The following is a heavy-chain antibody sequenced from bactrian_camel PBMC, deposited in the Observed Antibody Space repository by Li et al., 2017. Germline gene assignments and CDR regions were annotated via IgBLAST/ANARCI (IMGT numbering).Heavy chain of an antibody. CDR2: IHTDGSRT. D-gene: IGHD1*01. J-gene: IGHJ6*01. Sequence: DVQLVESGGGLVQPGGSLRLSCAASGFTFSYTHMSWVRQAPGKGLEWVSTIHTDGSRTYYADSVKGRFTISRDNAKNTFYLQMNSLKPEDTAMYYCAAARYAPDNNYSCWGQGTQVTVS. V-gene: IGHV3S40*01. CDR3: AAARYAPDNNYSC. CDR1: GFTFSYTH.